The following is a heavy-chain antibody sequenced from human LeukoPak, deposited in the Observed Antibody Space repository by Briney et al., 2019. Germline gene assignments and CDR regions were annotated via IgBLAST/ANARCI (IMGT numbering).Heavy chain of an antibody. Sequence: ASVKVSCKASGYTFTGYYMHWVRQAPGQGLEWMGWINPNSGGTKYAQNFRGRVTMTGDASINTAYMELSRLRFDDTAVYFCARDLKLWSGDVPGHWGQGTLVTVSS. CDR3: ARDLKLWSGDVPGH. V-gene: IGHV1-2*02. D-gene: IGHD3-3*01. CDR1: GYTFTGYY. J-gene: IGHJ4*02. CDR2: INPNSGGT.